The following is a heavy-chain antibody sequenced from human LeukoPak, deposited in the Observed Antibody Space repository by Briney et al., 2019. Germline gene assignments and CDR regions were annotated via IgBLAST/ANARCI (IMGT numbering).Heavy chain of an antibody. CDR3: ARARRAGDRDAFDI. J-gene: IGHJ3*02. CDR1: GFTFSSYD. D-gene: IGHD4-17*01. CDR2: IGTAGDT. V-gene: IGHV3-13*01. Sequence: GGSQRLSCAASGFTFSSYDMHWVRQATGKGLEWVSAIGTAGDTYYPGSVKGRFTISRENAKNSLYLQMNSLRAGDTAVYYCARARRAGDRDAFDIWGQGTMVTVSS.